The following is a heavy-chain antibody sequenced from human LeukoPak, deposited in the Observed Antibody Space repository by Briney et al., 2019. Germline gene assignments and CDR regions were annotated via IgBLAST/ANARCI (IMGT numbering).Heavy chain of an antibody. Sequence: PSETLSLTCAVYGGSFSGYYWSWIRQPPGKGLEWIGEINHSGSTNYNPSLKSRVTISVDTSKNQFSLKLSSVTAADTAVYYCARGPRGAVLRYFDSWGQGTLVTVSS. D-gene: IGHD3-9*01. V-gene: IGHV4-34*01. CDR3: ARGPRGAVLRYFDS. CDR1: GGSFSGYY. CDR2: INHSGST. J-gene: IGHJ4*02.